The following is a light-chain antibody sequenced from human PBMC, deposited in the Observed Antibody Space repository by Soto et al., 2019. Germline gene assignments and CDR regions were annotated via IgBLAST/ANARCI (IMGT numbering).Light chain of an antibody. J-gene: IGKJ1*01. CDR1: QRVSSSY. CDR3: QQYGSSPWT. V-gene: IGKV3-20*01. CDR2: GAS. Sequence: IVSPQSLCTLTLSPAEGAPRSCRASQRVSSSYLAWYQQKPGQAPRLLIYGASSRATGIPDRFSGSGSGTDFTLTISRLEPEDFAVYYCQQYGSSPWTFGQGTKVDIK.